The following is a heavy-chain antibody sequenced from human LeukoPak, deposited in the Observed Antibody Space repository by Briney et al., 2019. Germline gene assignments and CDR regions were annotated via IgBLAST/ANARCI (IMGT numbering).Heavy chain of an antibody. Sequence: ASVKVSCKASGYTFTSYYMHWVRQAPGQGLEWKGIINPSGGSTSYAQKFQGRVTMTRDTSTSTVYMELSSLRSGDTAVYYCARFGVYYYDSSGLDYWGQGTLVTVSS. CDR3: ARFGVYYYDSSGLDY. CDR1: GYTFTSYY. CDR2: INPSGGST. D-gene: IGHD3-22*01. V-gene: IGHV1-46*01. J-gene: IGHJ4*02.